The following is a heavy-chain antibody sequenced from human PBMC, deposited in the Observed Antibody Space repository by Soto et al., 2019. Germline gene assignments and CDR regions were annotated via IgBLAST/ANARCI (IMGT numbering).Heavy chain of an antibody. CDR3: AKDTVGGYSFWSGYYSDGLDV. Sequence: EVKLLESGGGLAQPGGSLRLSCVGSGFTFDSYAISWVRQAPGERLQWIAAISGSADGTDYAHSVRGRFTISRDNAKKTVHLQMDILRVEATDVYFCAKDTVGGYSFWSGYYSDGLDVWGQGTLVTVS. CDR2: ISGSADGT. V-gene: IGHV3-23*01. D-gene: IGHD3-3*01. J-gene: IGHJ3*01. CDR1: GFTFDSYA.